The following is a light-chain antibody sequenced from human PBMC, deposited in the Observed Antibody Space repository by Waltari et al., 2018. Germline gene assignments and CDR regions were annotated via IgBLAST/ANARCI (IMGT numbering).Light chain of an antibody. J-gene: IGKJ5*01. CDR2: AAS. CDR1: QNIGKY. V-gene: IGKV1-39*01. Sequence: DIQMTQSPSSLSASLGDRVTTPCRASQNIGKYLNWYQHKPGKAPKLLIYAASSLLSGVPSRFSGSGSGTDFTFTISSLQPEDFATYYCQQSSSTPQSTFGQGTRLEIK. CDR3: QQSSSTPQST.